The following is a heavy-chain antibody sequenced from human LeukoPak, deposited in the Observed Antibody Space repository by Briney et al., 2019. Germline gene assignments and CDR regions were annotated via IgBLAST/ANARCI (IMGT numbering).Heavy chain of an antibody. V-gene: IGHV3-33*06. D-gene: IGHD1-26*01. CDR3: AKARGSYSSLDV. Sequence: PGRSLRLSCAASGFTFSSYGMHWVRQAPGKGLEWVAVIWYDGSNKYYADSVKGRFTISRDNSKNTLYLQMNSLRAEDTAVYYCAKARGSYSSLDVWGQGTTVTVSS. CDR1: GFTFSSYG. CDR2: IWYDGSNK. J-gene: IGHJ6*02.